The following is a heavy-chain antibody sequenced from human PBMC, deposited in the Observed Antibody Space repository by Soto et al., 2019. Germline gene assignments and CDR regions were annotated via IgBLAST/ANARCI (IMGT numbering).Heavy chain of an antibody. CDR2: IHYSGST. CDR3: ARFWDIGYYDMDV. Sequence: TDTLSLTCTVSGGSVSSGSYYWSWIRQPPGKGLEWIGYIHYSGSTNYNPSLKSRVTISVDTSKNQFSLKLSSVTAADTAVYYCARFWDIGYYDMDVWGQGTTVTVSS. J-gene: IGHJ6*02. CDR1: GGSVSSGSYY. D-gene: IGHD2-15*01. V-gene: IGHV4-61*01.